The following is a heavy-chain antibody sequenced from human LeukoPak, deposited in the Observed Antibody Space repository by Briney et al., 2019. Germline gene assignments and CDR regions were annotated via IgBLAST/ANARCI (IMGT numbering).Heavy chain of an antibody. CDR3: ARRTAKWNHRSPEFDP. D-gene: IGHD1-14*01. CDR1: GGSISGYY. V-gene: IGHV4-59*08. CDR2: IYFGGTT. Sequence: SETLSLTCTVSGGSISGYYWSWIRQPPGKGLEWIGDIYFGGTTNYKTSLKSRVTISLHTSTNQFSLNLTSLTAADTAEYFCARRTAKWNHRSPEFDPWGQGTLVIVSS. J-gene: IGHJ5*01.